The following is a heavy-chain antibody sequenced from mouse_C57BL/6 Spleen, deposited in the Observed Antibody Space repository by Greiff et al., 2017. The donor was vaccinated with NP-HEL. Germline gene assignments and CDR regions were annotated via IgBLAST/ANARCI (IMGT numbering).Heavy chain of an antibody. D-gene: IGHD4-1*02. CDR1: GYTFTSYW. V-gene: IGHV1-52*01. J-gene: IGHJ2*01. Sequence: VQLQQPGAELVRPGSSVKLSCKASGYTFTSYWMHWVKQRPIQGLEWIGNIDPSDSETHYNQKFKDKATLTVDKSSSTAYMQLSSLTSEDSAVYYCARGSSTGRDYWGQGTTLTVSS. CDR2: IDPSDSET. CDR3: ARGSSTGRDY.